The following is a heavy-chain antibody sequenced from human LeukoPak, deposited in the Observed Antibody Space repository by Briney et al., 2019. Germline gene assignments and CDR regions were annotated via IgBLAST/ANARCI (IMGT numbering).Heavy chain of an antibody. D-gene: IGHD5-12*01. CDR2: IYYSGST. CDR3: ARDQSGYDYGSFPS. Sequence: SETLSLTCTVSGGSISSYYWSWIRQPPGKGLEWIGYIYYSGSTNYNPSLKSRVTISVDMSKNQFSLKLSSVTAADTAVYYCARDQSGYDYGSFPSWGQGTLVTVSS. V-gene: IGHV4-59*01. CDR1: GGSISSYY. J-gene: IGHJ5*02.